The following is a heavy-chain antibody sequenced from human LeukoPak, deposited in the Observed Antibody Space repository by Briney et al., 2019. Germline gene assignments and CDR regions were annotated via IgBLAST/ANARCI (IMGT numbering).Heavy chain of an antibody. Sequence: PSDTLSLTCAVYGPSFSGYYWSWIRHPPGKGLEWIGEINHSGSTNHNPPLKSRVTISVDTSKNQFSLKLSSVTAADTAVYYCARGAHVLRYFDWSAGVTEYFQHWGQGTLVTVSS. CDR1: GPSFSGYY. D-gene: IGHD3-9*01. CDR3: ARGAHVLRYFDWSAGVTEYFQH. V-gene: IGHV4-34*01. CDR2: INHSGST. J-gene: IGHJ1*01.